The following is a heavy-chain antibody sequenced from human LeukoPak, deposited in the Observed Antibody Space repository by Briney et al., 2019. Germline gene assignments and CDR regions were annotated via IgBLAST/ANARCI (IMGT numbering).Heavy chain of an antibody. CDR2: IYTSGST. CDR1: GGSLSSYY. Sequence: SETLSLTCTVSGGSLSSYYWSWIRQPAGKGLEWIGRIYTSGSTNYNPSLKSRVTMSVDTSKNQFSLKLSSVTAADTAVYYCAAQYCSSTSCYTDYYYYYMDVWGKGTTVTVSS. V-gene: IGHV4-4*07. J-gene: IGHJ6*03. D-gene: IGHD2-2*02. CDR3: AAQYCSSTSCYTDYYYYYMDV.